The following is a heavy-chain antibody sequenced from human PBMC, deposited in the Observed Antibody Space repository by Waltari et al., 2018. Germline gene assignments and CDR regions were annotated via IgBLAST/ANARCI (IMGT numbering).Heavy chain of an antibody. J-gene: IGHJ4*02. D-gene: IGHD3-10*01. CDR3: TRHYSGSGSDKDPFDY. V-gene: IGHV3-73*01. Sequence: SGKGLEWVGRIRSKANSYATAYAASVKGRFTISRDDSKSTAYLQMNSLKTEDTAVYYCTRHYSGSGSDKDPFDYWGQGTLVTVSS. CDR2: IRSKANSYAT.